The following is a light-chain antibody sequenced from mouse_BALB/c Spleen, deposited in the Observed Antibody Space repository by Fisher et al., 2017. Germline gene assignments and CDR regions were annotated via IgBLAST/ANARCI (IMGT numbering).Light chain of an antibody. CDR1: SSVNY. V-gene: IGKV4-59*01. CDR2: DTS. CDR3: HQRSSYPYT. J-gene: IGKJ5*01. Sequence: IVLTQTTAIMSASLGEKVTMSCRASSSVNYMYWYQQKSGTSPKRWIYDTSKLASGVPARFSGSGSGTSYSLTISRMEAEDAATYYCHQRSSYPYTFGAGTKLELK.